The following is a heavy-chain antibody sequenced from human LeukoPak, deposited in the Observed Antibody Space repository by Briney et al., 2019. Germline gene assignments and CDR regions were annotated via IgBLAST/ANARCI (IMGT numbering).Heavy chain of an antibody. J-gene: IGHJ5*02. D-gene: IGHD2-15*01. CDR2: ITNSRSYT. CDR1: GFSFSDYC. CDR3: AINGGSYSFDT. V-gene: IGHV3-11*03. Sequence: PGGSLRLSCAASGFSFSDYCMSWIRQAPGKGLGWLSYITNSRSYTEYADSVKGRFTISRDNAKNSLYLQMNSLRADDTAVYYCAINGGSYSFDTWGQGTLVTVSS.